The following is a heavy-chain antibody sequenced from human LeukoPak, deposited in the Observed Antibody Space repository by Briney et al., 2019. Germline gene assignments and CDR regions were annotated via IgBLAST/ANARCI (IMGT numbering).Heavy chain of an antibody. CDR2: ISAYNGNT. D-gene: IGHD6-6*01. CDR3: ARNLRRFYYSSSSGNWFDP. V-gene: IGHV1-18*01. CDR1: GYTFTSYG. Sequence: GASVKVSCKASGYTFTSYGISWVRQAPGQGLEWMGWISAYNGNTNYAQKLQGRVTMTTDTSTSTAYMELRSLRSDDTAVYYCARNLRRFYYSSSSGNWFDPWGQGTLVTVSS. J-gene: IGHJ5*02.